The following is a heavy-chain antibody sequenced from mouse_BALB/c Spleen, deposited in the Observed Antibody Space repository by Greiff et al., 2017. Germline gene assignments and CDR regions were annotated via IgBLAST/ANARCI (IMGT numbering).Heavy chain of an antibody. CDR1: GFTFSSYA. Sequence: EVHLVESGGGLVKPGGSLKLSCAASGFTFSSYAMSWVRQTPEKRLEWVASISSGGSTYYPDGVKGRFTISRDNARNILYLQMSSLRSEDTAMYYCASYYDSYYFDYWGQGTTLTVSS. CDR3: ASYYDSYYFDY. J-gene: IGHJ2*01. V-gene: IGHV5-6-5*01. D-gene: IGHD2-4*01. CDR2: ISSGGST.